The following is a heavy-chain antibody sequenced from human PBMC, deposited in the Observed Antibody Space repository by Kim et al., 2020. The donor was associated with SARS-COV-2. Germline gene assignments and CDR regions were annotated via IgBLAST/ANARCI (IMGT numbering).Heavy chain of an antibody. V-gene: IGHV1-2*02. CDR2: LNPNSGGA. D-gene: IGHD2-21*01. Sequence: ASVKVSCKASGYTFTDYSMNWVRQAPGQGLEWMGWLNPNSGGAYYAQKFQGRVTMTRDTYTSTAYMELSRLRSDDTALYYFVLAYCVITTSHHRGYWFDP. J-gene: IGHJ5*02. CDR1: GYTFTDYS. CDR3: VLAYCVITTSHHRGYWFDP.